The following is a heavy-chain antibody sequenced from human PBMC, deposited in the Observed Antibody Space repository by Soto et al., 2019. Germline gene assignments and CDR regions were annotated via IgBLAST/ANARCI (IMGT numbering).Heavy chain of an antibody. J-gene: IGHJ6*02. CDR2: ISAYNGNT. CDR1: GYTFTSYG. D-gene: IGHD5-18*01. CDR3: TSGCVDTAMDVTDYGMDV. V-gene: IGHV1-18*01. Sequence: QVQLVQSGAEVKKPGASVKVSCKASGYTFTSYGISWVRQAPGQGLEWMGWISAYNGNTNYAQKLQGRVTMTTDTCKGPADRELRSLSADDTAGYYCTSGCVDTAMDVTDYGMDVWGQGTTVTVSS.